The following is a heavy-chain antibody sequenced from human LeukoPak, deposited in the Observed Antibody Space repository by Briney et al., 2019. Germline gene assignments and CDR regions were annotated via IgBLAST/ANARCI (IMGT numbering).Heavy chain of an antibody. CDR2: INPSGGST. V-gene: IGHV1-46*01. CDR1: GYTFTDYY. CDR3: AREIDAFDI. J-gene: IGHJ3*02. Sequence: ASVKVPCTASGYTFTDYYIHWVRPAPGQGPQWMGIINPSGGSTNYAQKFQGRVTMTRDTSTSTVYMELSSLRSEDTAVYYCAREIDAFDIWGQGTMVTVSS.